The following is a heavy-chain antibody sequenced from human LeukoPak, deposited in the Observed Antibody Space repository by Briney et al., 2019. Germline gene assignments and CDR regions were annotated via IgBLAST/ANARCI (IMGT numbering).Heavy chain of an antibody. J-gene: IGHJ4*02. CDR1: GGSFSGYY. V-gene: IGHV4-34*01. CDR3: ARGPNYYGSGEDPAFDY. CDR2: INHSGST. Sequence: SETLSLTCAVYGGSFSGYYWSWIRQPPGKGLEWIGEINHSGSTNYNPSLKSRVTISVDTPKNQFSLKLSSVTAADTAVYYCARGPNYYGSGEDPAFDYWGQGTLVTVSS. D-gene: IGHD3-10*01.